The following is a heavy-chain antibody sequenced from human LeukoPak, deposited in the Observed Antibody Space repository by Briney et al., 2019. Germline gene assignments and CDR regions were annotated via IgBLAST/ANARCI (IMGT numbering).Heavy chain of an antibody. D-gene: IGHD3-22*01. V-gene: IGHV3-9*01. J-gene: IGHJ3*02. CDR3: AKDKRSYYDSSGAFDI. CDR1: GFTFDDYA. Sequence: PGRSLRLSCAASGFTFDDYAMHWVRQAPGKGLEWVSGISWNSGSIGYADSVKSRFTISRDNAKNSLYLQMNSLRAEDTALYYCAKDKRSYYDSSGAFDIWGQGTMVTVSS. CDR2: ISWNSGSI.